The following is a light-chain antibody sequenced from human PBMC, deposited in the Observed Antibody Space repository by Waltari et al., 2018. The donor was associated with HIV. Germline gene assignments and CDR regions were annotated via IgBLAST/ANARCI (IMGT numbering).Light chain of an antibody. Sequence: QLVLTQSPSASASLGASVKLTCTLSSGHSSYAIAWHQQQPEKGPRYLMKVNSDGSHRKGDGIPDRFSGSSSGAERYLTISSLQSEDEADYYCQTWGTGANWVFGGGTKLTVL. CDR3: QTWGTGANWV. V-gene: IGLV4-69*01. CDR1: SGHSSYA. CDR2: VNSDGSH. J-gene: IGLJ3*02.